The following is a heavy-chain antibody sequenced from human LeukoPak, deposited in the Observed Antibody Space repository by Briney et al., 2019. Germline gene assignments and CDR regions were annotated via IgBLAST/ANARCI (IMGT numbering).Heavy chain of an antibody. CDR3: AKVVVPAAMLLRSWFDP. CDR1: GFTFSSYA. V-gene: IGHV3-23*01. CDR2: ISGSGGST. Sequence: PGGSLRLSCAASGFTFSSYAMSWVRQAPGKGLEWVSAISGSGGSTYYVDSVKGRFTISRDNSKNTLYLQMNSLRAEDTAVYYCAKVVVPAAMLLRSWFDPWGQGTLVTVSS. D-gene: IGHD2-2*01. J-gene: IGHJ5*02.